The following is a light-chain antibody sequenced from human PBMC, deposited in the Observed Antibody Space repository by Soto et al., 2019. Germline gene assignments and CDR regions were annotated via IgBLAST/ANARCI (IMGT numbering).Light chain of an antibody. V-gene: IGKV3-20*01. CDR2: DAS. J-gene: IGKJ4*01. CDR1: QTVRNNY. Sequence: EILMTQSPATLSVSPGESATLSCXXSQTVRNNYLAWYQQKPGQAPRLLIYDASSRATGIPDRFSGGGSGTDFTLTISRLEPEDFAVYYCQQFSSYPLTFGGGTKVDI. CDR3: QQFSSYPLT.